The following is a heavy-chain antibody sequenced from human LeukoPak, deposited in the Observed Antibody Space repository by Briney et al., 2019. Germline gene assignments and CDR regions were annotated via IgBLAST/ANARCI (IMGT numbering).Heavy chain of an antibody. J-gene: IGHJ4*02. V-gene: IGHV5-51*01. CDR1: GYTFSSYW. CDR2: IYPGDSDT. D-gene: IGHD3-3*01. Sequence: GESLRISCKGSGYTFSSYWIGWVRQMPGKGLEWMGIIYPGDSDTRYSPSSQGQVTISVDTSIGTAYLQWSSLKASDTAIYYCARQNDFRLDYWGQGTLVTVSS. CDR3: ARQNDFRLDY.